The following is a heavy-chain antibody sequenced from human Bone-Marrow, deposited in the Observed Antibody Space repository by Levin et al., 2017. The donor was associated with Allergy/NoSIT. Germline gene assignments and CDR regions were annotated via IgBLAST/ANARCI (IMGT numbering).Heavy chain of an antibody. Sequence: GGSLRLSCAASGFTFSSYAMSWVRQAPGKGLEWVSAISGSGGSTYYADSVKGRFTISRDNSKNTLYLQMNSLRAEDTAVYYCAKPELKYYDFWSGSLYWGQGTLVTVSS. CDR1: GFTFSSYA. V-gene: IGHV3-23*01. J-gene: IGHJ4*02. CDR2: ISGSGGST. D-gene: IGHD3-3*01. CDR3: AKPELKYYDFWSGSLY.